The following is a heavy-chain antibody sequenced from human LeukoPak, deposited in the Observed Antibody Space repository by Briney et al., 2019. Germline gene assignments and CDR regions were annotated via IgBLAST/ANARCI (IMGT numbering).Heavy chain of an antibody. V-gene: IGHV4-59*01. Sequence: SETLSLTCTVSGDSISSYYWSWIRQPPGKGLEWIGYIYYSGSTNYNPSLKSRVTISVDTSKNQFSLKLSSVTAADTAVYYCARVRLYTLDYWGQGTLVTVSS. J-gene: IGHJ4*02. D-gene: IGHD3-16*02. CDR1: GDSISSYY. CDR2: IYYSGST. CDR3: ARVRLYTLDY.